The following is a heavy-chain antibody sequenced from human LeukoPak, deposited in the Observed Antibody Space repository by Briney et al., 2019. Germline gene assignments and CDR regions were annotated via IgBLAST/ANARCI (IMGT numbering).Heavy chain of an antibody. CDR1: GYTFTSYA. CDR3: AAGSRVTTNFDY. V-gene: IGHV1-3*01. CDR2: INAGNGNT. Sequence: ASVKVSCKASGYTFTSYAMHWVRQAPGQRLEWMGWINAGNGNTKYSQKFQGRVTITRDTSASTAYMELSSLRSEDTAVYYCAAGSRVTTNFDYWGQGTLVTVSS. J-gene: IGHJ4*02. D-gene: IGHD4-11*01.